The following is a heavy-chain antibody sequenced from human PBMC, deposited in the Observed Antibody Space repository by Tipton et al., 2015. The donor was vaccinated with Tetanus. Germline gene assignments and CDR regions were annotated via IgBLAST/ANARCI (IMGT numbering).Heavy chain of an antibody. CDR3: AKDPASRGWFDP. V-gene: IGHV4-4*02. CDR1: GGSIRTSTW. Sequence: GLVKPSGTLSVTCAVSGGSIRTSTWWTWVRQPPGKGLEWLGEVFHSGSTSYNPSLRGRVTISVDRSKNEFSLKVSSVTAADTAVYYCAKDPASRGWFDPWGQGTLVSVSS. CDR2: VFHSGST. J-gene: IGHJ5*02.